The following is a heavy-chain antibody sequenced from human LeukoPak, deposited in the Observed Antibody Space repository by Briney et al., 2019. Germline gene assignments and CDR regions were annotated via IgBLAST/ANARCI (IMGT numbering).Heavy chain of an antibody. CDR3: ARTQPGKGAFDI. CDR2: ITSTSSTI. J-gene: IGHJ3*02. CDR1: GFTFSSYT. Sequence: GGSLRLSCAASGFTFSSYTMHWVRQAPGKGLDWVSCITSTSSTIYYADSVKGRFTISRDNAKNSLYLQMNSLRAEDTAVYYCARTQPGKGAFDIWGQGTMVTVSS. V-gene: IGHV3-48*01. D-gene: IGHD7-27*01.